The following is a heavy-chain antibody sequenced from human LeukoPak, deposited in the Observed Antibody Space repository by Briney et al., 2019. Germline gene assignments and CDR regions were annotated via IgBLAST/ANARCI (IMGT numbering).Heavy chain of an antibody. V-gene: IGHV3-30*14. Sequence: PGRSLRLSCAASGFTFSSYAMHWVRQAPGKGLEWVAVISYDGSNKYYADSVKGRFTISRDNSKNTLYLQMNSLRAEDTAVYYCARVVPAAWFDPWGQGTLVTVSS. J-gene: IGHJ5*02. CDR3: ARVVPAAWFDP. CDR1: GFTFSSYA. D-gene: IGHD2-2*01. CDR2: ISYDGSNK.